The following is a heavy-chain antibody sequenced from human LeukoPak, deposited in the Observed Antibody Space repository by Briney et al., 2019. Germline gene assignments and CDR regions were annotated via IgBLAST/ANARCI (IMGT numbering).Heavy chain of an antibody. Sequence: GESLKISCKGSGYSFTSYWIAWVRQVPGKGLEWMGIIYPGDSDTRYSPSFQGQVTISADRSISTAYLQWSSLKASDTAMYYCARGNYYDSNGYFDYWGQGTLVTVSS. CDR1: GYSFTSYW. D-gene: IGHD3-22*01. CDR2: IYPGDSDT. V-gene: IGHV5-51*01. J-gene: IGHJ4*02. CDR3: ARGNYYDSNGYFDY.